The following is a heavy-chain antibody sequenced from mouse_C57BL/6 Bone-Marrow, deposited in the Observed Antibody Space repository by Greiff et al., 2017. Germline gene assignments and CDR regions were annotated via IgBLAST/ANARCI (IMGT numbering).Heavy chain of an antibody. V-gene: IGHV1-81*01. Sequence: QVQLQQSGAELARPGASVKLSCKASGYTFTSYGISWVKQRTGQGLEWIGEIYPRSGNTYYNEKFKGKATLTADKSSSTAYMELRSLTSDDSAVYFCARWIYYYGSSPHWYFDVWGTGTTVTVSS. CDR1: GYTFTSYG. D-gene: IGHD1-1*01. J-gene: IGHJ1*03. CDR3: ARWIYYYGSSPHWYFDV. CDR2: IYPRSGNT.